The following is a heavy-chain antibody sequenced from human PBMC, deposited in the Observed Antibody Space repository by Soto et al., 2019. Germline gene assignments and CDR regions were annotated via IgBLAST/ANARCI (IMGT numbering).Heavy chain of an antibody. V-gene: IGHV4-4*02. Sequence: QVQLQESGPRLVKPSGSLSLTCGVSGGTVASSHWWSWVRQSPGGGLEWIGNVYHTGDTNLNPSLQSRVTISVDKSNNQFSLRLNSLTAADTAAYFCAREIVTAGGNNYFDPWGRGTLVTVSS. J-gene: IGHJ5*02. CDR3: AREIVTAGGNNYFDP. D-gene: IGHD2-21*02. CDR2: VYHTGDT. CDR1: GGTVASSHW.